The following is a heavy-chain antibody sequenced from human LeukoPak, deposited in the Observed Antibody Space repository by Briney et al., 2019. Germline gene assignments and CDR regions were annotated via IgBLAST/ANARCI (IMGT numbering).Heavy chain of an antibody. V-gene: IGHV5-51*01. CDR3: ARPACSSTTCYLYFQY. Sequence: GESLKISFKASGYLFTSYWIGWVRQMPGEGLEWMAIIYPANSDTRYSPSFQGQVTISADKSISTAYLQWSSLKASDTAMYYCARPACSSTTCYLYFQYWGQGTLVTVSS. CDR1: GYLFTSYW. CDR2: IYPANSDT. D-gene: IGHD2-2*01. J-gene: IGHJ1*01.